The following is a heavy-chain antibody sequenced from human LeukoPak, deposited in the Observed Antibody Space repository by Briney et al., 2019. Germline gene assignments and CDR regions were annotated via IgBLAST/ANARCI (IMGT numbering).Heavy chain of an antibody. CDR2: IRYDGSNK. CDR1: GFTFSSYG. D-gene: IGHD1-26*01. Sequence: GGSLRLSCAASGFTFSSYGMHWVRQAPGKGLEWVAFIRYDGSNKYYADSVKGRFTISRDNSKNTLYLQMNSLRSEDTAVYYCASSWWELHEARFDYWGQGTLVTVSS. J-gene: IGHJ4*02. V-gene: IGHV3-30*02. CDR3: ASSWWELHEARFDY.